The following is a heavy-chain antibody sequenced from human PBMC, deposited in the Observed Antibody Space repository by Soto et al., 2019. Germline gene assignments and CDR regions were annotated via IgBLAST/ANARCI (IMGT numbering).Heavy chain of an antibody. CDR1: EFSFSDQY. CDR2: SRNRVNNLST. Sequence: GGSLRLSCTVSAGSEFSFSDQYMDWVRQAPGKGLEWVGRSRNRVNNLSTAYAASVQGRFTISRDESKNTVYLQMSSLRAEDSAIYYCARGSKDSYPGSRIFDFWGRGTLVTVSS. D-gene: IGHD3-10*01. J-gene: IGHJ4*02. V-gene: IGHV3-72*01. CDR3: ARGSKDSYPGSRIFDF.